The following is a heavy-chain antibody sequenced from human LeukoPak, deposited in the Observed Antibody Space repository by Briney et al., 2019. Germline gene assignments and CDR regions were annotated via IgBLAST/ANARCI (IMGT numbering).Heavy chain of an antibody. V-gene: IGHV3-66*01. Sequence: PGGSLRLSCAASGFTVSSNYMSWVRQAPGKGLEWVSVIYSGGSTYYADSVKGRLTISRDNSKNTLYLQMNSLRAEDTAVYYCARGLAAAGNYYYYGMDVWGQGTTVTVSS. CDR1: GFTVSSNY. J-gene: IGHJ6*02. CDR3: ARGLAAAGNYYYYGMDV. CDR2: IYSGGST. D-gene: IGHD6-13*01.